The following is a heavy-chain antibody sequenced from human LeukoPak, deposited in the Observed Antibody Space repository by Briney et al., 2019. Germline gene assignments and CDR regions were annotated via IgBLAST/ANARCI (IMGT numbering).Heavy chain of an antibody. J-gene: IGHJ4*02. D-gene: IGHD3-16*02. V-gene: IGHV1-69*13. CDR1: GGTFSSYA. CDR3: ARRRLGELSHGGFDY. Sequence: GASVKVSCKASGGTFSSYAISWVRQAPGQGLEWMGGIIPIFGTANYAQKFQGRVTITADESTSTAYMELSSLRSEETAVYYCARRRLGELSHGGFDYWGQGTLVTVSS. CDR2: IIPIFGTA.